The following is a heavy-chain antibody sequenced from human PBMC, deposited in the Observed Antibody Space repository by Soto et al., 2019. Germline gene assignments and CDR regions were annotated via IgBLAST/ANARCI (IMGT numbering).Heavy chain of an antibody. Sequence: EVQLLESGGGLVQPGGSLRLSCAASGFTFSSYAMSWVRQAPGKGLEWVSAISGSGGSTYYADSVKGRFTISRDNSKNTLYLQMNSLRAEDTAVYYCAKDRGRYCSGGSYYSWFDPRGQGTLVTVSS. CDR1: GFTFSSYA. J-gene: IGHJ5*02. CDR2: ISGSGGST. V-gene: IGHV3-23*01. D-gene: IGHD2-15*01. CDR3: AKDRGRYCSGGSYYSWFDP.